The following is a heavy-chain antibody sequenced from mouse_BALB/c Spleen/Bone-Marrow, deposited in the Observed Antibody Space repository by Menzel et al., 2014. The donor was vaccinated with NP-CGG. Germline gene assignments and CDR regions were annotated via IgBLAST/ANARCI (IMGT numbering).Heavy chain of an antibody. Sequence: EVMLVESGGGLVQPGGSLKLSCAVSGFTFSSYTMSWVRQIPEKRLEWVAYISNGGGTTYYPDTLKGRFTISRDNTKNTLYLQMSSLKSEDTAMYYCARRGLRRDWYFDVWGAGTTVTVSS. CDR3: ARRGLRRDWYFDV. CDR1: GFTFSSYT. D-gene: IGHD2-2*01. CDR2: ISNGGGTT. V-gene: IGHV5-12-2*01. J-gene: IGHJ1*01.